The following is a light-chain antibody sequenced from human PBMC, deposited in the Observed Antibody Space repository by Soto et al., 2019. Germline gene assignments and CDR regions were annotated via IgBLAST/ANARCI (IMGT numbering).Light chain of an antibody. CDR3: MQRIEFPYT. Sequence: DIVMTQTPLSLPVTPGEPASISCRSSQSLLDSDDGNTYLDWYLQKPGQSPQLLIYTLSYRASXAXDXXSGSGSGTDFTLKISRVEAEDVGVYYCMQRIEFPYTFGQGTKLQIK. CDR2: TLS. J-gene: IGKJ2*01. V-gene: IGKV2-40*01. CDR1: QSLLDSDDGNTY.